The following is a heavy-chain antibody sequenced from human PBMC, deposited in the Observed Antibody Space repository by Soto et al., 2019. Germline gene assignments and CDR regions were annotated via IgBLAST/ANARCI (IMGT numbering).Heavy chain of an antibody. CDR2: MNPDSGNT. CDR3: ARAMCSWARMHV. Sequence: ASVKVSCKTSGYTFTGFDINWVRQAPGQGLEWMGWMNPDSGNTGYAHKFQGRVSMTRNISINTAFMELSSLRSEDTAVYFCARAMCSWARMHVWG. CDR1: GYTFTGFD. D-gene: IGHD3-10*02. V-gene: IGHV1-8*01. J-gene: IGHJ6*02.